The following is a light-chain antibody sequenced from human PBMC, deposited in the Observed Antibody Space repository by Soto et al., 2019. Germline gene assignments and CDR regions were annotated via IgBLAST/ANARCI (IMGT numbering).Light chain of an antibody. CDR1: SSDVGSYNL. CDR2: EGT. J-gene: IGLJ1*01. CDR3: CSYAGSRHYV. V-gene: IGLV2-23*01. Sequence: QSALTQPASVSGSPGQSITISCTGTSSDVGSYNLVSWYLQHPGKAPKFMIYEGTKRPSGVSNRFSGSKSGNTASLTISGLQAEDEADYYCCSYAGSRHYVFGTGTKLTVL.